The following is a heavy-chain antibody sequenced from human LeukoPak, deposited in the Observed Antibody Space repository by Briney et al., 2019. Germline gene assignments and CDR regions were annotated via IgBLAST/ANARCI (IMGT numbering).Heavy chain of an antibody. Sequence: GGSLRPSCAASGFTFSSYAMHWVRQAPAKGLEWVAVISYDGSNKYYADSVKGRFTISRDNSKNTLYLQMNSLRAEDTAVYYCARDLRGYCSGGSCLPGAFDIWGQGTMVTVSS. CDR3: ARDLRGYCSGGSCLPGAFDI. V-gene: IGHV3-30*04. J-gene: IGHJ3*02. D-gene: IGHD2-15*01. CDR2: ISYDGSNK. CDR1: GFTFSSYA.